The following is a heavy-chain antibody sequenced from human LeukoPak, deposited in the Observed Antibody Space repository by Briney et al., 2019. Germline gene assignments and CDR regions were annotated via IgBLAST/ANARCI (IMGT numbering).Heavy chain of an antibody. CDR1: GFTFSSYA. J-gene: IGHJ3*02. CDR2: ISYDGSNK. CDR3: AREGRGIAVDPDAFDI. Sequence: GRSLRLSCAASGFTFSSYAMHWVRQAPGKGLEWVAVISYDGSNKYYADPVKGRFTISRDNSKNTLYLQMNSLRAEDTAVYYCAREGRGIAVDPDAFDIWGQGTMVTVSS. D-gene: IGHD6-19*01. V-gene: IGHV3-30-3*01.